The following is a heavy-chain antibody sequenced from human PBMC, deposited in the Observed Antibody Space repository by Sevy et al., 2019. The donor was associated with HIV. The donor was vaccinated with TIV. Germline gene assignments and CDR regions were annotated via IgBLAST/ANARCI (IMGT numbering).Heavy chain of an antibody. CDR2: IRNDGSHE. J-gene: IGHJ3*02. D-gene: IGHD2-8*02. Sequence: GGSLRLSCTASGFTFSNHAMHWVRQGPGKGPEWVAFIRNDGSHEYYADSVKGRFTISRDTSKNTLYLRMNSLRPEDTAVYYCARDRKVLLVVYAIPFDAFDIWGQGTMVTVSS. CDR1: GFTFSNHA. V-gene: IGHV3-30*02. CDR3: ARDRKVLLVVYAIPFDAFDI.